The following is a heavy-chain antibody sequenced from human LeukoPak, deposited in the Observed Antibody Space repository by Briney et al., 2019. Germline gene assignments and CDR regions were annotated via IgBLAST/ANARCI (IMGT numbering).Heavy chain of an antibody. V-gene: IGHV4-34*01. CDR3: AREVTSCSLFDP. CDR1: GGSFSGYY. Sequence: PSETLSLTCAVYGGSFSGYYWSWIRQPPGKGLEWIGEINHSGSTYYNPSLKSRVTISVDTSKNQFSLKLSSVTAADTAVYYCAREVTSCSLFDPWGQGTLVTVSS. D-gene: IGHD6-19*01. J-gene: IGHJ5*02. CDR2: INHSGST.